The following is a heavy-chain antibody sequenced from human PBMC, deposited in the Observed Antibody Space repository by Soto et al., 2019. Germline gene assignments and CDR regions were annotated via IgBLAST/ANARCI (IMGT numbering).Heavy chain of an antibody. J-gene: IGHJ6*02. CDR2: ISNDGSNK. Sequence: PGGSLRLSCAASGFSFSTYGMHWVRQAPGKGLEWMAVISNDGSNKYYADSVKGRFTISRDNSKDTLFLQMNSPRGEDTAIYYCAKVIRADSTSSNFYYYSGMDVWGQGTTVTSP. D-gene: IGHD6-6*01. CDR1: GFSFSTYG. V-gene: IGHV3-30*18. CDR3: AKVIRADSTSSNFYYYSGMDV.